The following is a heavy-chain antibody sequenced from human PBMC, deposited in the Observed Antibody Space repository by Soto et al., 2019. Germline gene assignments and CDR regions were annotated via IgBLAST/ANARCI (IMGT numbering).Heavy chain of an antibody. Sequence: QVQLQQWGAGLLKPSETLSLTCAVYGGSLSGYYWSWIRQPPGKGLEWIGEINRSGSTNYIPSLKSRVIISVDTSKNQFSLKLISVTAADTAGYYCARGLLGGAATWGQGTLVTVSS. CDR1: GGSLSGYY. V-gene: IGHV4-34*01. CDR2: INRSGST. CDR3: ARGLLGGAAT. D-gene: IGHD3-16*01. J-gene: IGHJ5*02.